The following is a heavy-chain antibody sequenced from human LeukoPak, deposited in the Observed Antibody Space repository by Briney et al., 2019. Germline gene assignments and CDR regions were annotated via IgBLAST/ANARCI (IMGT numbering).Heavy chain of an antibody. Sequence: GGSLRLSCAASGFTFSSYSMNCVRQAPGKGLEWVSSISSSSSYIYYADSVKGRFTISRDNAKNSLYLQMNSLRAEDTAVYYCARGYNWNYNLDYWGQGTLVTVSS. CDR2: ISSSSSYI. D-gene: IGHD1-7*01. V-gene: IGHV3-21*01. CDR3: ARGYNWNYNLDY. CDR1: GFTFSSYS. J-gene: IGHJ4*02.